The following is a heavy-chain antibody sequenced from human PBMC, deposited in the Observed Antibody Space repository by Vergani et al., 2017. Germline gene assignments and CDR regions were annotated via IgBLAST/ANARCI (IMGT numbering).Heavy chain of an antibody. D-gene: IGHD1-26*01. J-gene: IGHJ3*02. CDR2: ISSNGGST. V-gene: IGHV3-64*01. Sequence: VQLVESGGGVVQPGGSLRLSCAASGFTFSSYAMHWVRQAPGKGLEYVSAISSNGGSTYYANSVKGRFTISRDNSKNTLYLQMGSLRAEDMAVYYCARAGAWELHDAFDIWGQGTMVTVSS. CDR3: ARAGAWELHDAFDI. CDR1: GFTFSSYA.